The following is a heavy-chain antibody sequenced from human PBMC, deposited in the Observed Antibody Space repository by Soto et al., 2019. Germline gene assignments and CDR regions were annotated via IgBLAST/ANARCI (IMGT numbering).Heavy chain of an antibody. J-gene: IGHJ5*02. Sequence: PSETLSLTCTVSGGSVGSGSYYWSWIRQPLGKGLEWIGYIYYSGNTDYNPSLRGRATISVDKAKNHFSMQLTSVTSADTAIYYCATDSVLDYSSAHRNPYWFDTWGQGTLVTVSS. CDR1: GGSVGSGSYY. D-gene: IGHD2-15*01. CDR3: ATDSVLDYSSAHRNPYWFDT. CDR2: IYYSGNT. V-gene: IGHV4-61*03.